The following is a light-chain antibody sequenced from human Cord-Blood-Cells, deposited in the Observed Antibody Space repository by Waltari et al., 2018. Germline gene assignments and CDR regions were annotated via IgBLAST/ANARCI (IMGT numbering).Light chain of an antibody. J-gene: IGLJ3*02. CDR2: DVS. V-gene: IGLV2-14*01. CDR3: SSYTSSSRV. CDR1: SSDVGGYNY. Sequence: QSALTQPASVSGSPGQSITISCTGTSSDVGGYNYVSWYQQQQGKAPKLMIYDVSNRPAGVSNLFAGSKSGNTASLTISGLQAEDEADYYGSSYTSSSRVFGGGTKLTVL.